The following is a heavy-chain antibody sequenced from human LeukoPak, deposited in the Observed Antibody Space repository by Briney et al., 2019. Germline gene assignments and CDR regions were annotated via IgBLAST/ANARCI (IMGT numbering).Heavy chain of an antibody. CDR2: IYTSGST. Sequence: SETLSLTCTVSGGSISSDGYFWNWIRQPAGKGQEWIGRIYTSGSTTYNPSLKSRVTISVDTSKNQFSLRLSSVTAADTAVYYCARVHSSSWSPYYYYIDVWGKGATVTVSS. D-gene: IGHD6-13*01. J-gene: IGHJ6*03. V-gene: IGHV4-61*02. CDR1: GGSISSDGYF. CDR3: ARVHSSSWSPYYYYIDV.